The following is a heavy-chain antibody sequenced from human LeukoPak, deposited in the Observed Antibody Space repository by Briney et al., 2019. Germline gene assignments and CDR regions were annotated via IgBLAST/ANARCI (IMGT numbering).Heavy chain of an antibody. Sequence: GASVNLSCTASGYTFTSYYMHWVRHAHGPGLEWKGIINPSGGSTSYAQKFQGRVTMTRDTSTSTVYMELSSLRSEDTAVYYCARCYDSSGYYLDWGQGTLVTVSS. J-gene: IGHJ4*02. CDR3: ARCYDSSGYYLD. D-gene: IGHD3-22*01. CDR2: INPSGGST. CDR1: GYTFTSYY. V-gene: IGHV1-46*01.